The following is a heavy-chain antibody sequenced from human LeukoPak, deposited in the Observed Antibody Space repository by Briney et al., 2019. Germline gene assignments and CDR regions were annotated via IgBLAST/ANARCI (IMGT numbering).Heavy chain of an antibody. CDR2: INHSGST. D-gene: IGHD2-15*01. V-gene: IGHV4-34*01. CDR1: GGSFSGYY. Sequence: SETLSLTCAVYGGSFSGYYWSWIRQPPGKGLEWIGEINHSGSTNYNPSLKSRVTISVDTSKNQFSLKLSSVTAADTAVYYCARERFGRGYYYYYMDVWGKGTTVTVSS. CDR3: ARERFGRGYYYYYMDV. J-gene: IGHJ6*03.